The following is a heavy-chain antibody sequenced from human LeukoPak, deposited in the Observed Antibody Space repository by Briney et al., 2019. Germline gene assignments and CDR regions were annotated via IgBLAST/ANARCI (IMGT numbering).Heavy chain of an antibody. J-gene: IGHJ6*02. V-gene: IGHV4-59*01. CDR2: ICDSGST. CDR3: ARVGGTNYYYYGMDV. CDR1: GGSISSYY. D-gene: IGHD1-1*01. Sequence: SSETLSLTCTVSGGSISSYYWSWIRQPPGKGLEWIGYICDSGSTNYNPSLKSRVTISVDTSKNQFSLKLSSVTAADTAVYYCARVGGTNYYYYGMDVWGQGTTVTVSS.